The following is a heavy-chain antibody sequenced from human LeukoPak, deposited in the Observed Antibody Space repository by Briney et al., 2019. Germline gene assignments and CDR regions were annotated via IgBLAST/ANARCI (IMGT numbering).Heavy chain of an antibody. CDR1: GFTFSSYS. D-gene: IGHD1-7*01. CDR3: AKDVTGTGAFDI. CDR2: ITWNSGTI. Sequence: GGSLRLSCAASGFTFSSYSMNWVRQAPGKGLEWVSGITWNSGTIGYADSVKGRFTISRDNAKNSLYLQMNSLRAEDTALYYCAKDVTGTGAFDIWGQGTMVTVSS. V-gene: IGHV3-9*01. J-gene: IGHJ3*02.